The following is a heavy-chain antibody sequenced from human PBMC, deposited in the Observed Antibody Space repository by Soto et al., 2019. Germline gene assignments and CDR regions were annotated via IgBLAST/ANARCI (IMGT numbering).Heavy chain of an antibody. V-gene: IGHV4-4*02. D-gene: IGHD4-17*01. CDR3: ARGGEVTTSYYYYGMDV. Sequence: SETLSLTCAVSGGSISSSNWWSWVRQPPGKGLEWIGEIYHSGSTNYNPSLKSRVTISVDKSKNQFSLKLSSVTAADTAVYYCARGGEVTTSYYYYGMDVWGQGTTVTVSS. CDR2: IYHSGST. CDR1: GGSISSSNW. J-gene: IGHJ6*02.